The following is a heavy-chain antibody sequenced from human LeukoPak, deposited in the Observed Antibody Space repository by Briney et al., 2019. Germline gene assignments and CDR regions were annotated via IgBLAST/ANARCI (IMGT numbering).Heavy chain of an antibody. J-gene: IGHJ1*01. D-gene: IGHD2-2*01. CDR3: ARGGVDCSSTSCHASEYFQH. Sequence: SVKVSCKASGGTFSSYAISWVRQAPGQGLEWMGGIIPIFGAANYAQKFQGRVTITADKSTSTAYMELSSLRSEDTAVYYCARGGVDCSSTSCHASEYFQHWGQGTLVTVSS. CDR2: IIPIFGAA. V-gene: IGHV1-69*06. CDR1: GGTFSSYA.